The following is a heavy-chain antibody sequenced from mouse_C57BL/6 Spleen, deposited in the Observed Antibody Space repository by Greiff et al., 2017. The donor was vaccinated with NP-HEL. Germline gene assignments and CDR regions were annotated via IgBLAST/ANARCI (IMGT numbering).Heavy chain of an antibody. V-gene: IGHV5-9*01. CDR2: ISGGGGNT. Sequence: EVQLVESGGGLVKPGGSLKLSCAASGFTFSSYTMSWVRQTPEKRLEWVATISGGGGNTYYPDSVKGRFTISRDNAKNTLYLQMSSLRSEDTALYYCARQVPLYYDYDGFADWGQGTLVTVSA. D-gene: IGHD2-4*01. CDR1: GFTFSSYT. CDR3: ARQVPLYYDYDGFAD. J-gene: IGHJ3*01.